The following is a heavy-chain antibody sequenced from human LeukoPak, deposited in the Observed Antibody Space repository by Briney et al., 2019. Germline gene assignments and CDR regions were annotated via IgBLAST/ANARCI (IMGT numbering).Heavy chain of an antibody. D-gene: IGHD6-25*01. CDR3: ARGLDAAAGLANFDY. J-gene: IGHJ4*02. Sequence: GASVKVSCKSSGYTFSHFGVNWVRQAPGQGLEWMEWISGYNGNTNYAQKFQGRLTISTDPATSTVYMELSSLTSDDAAMYYCARGLDAAAGLANFDYWGQGTQVTVSS. CDR2: ISGYNGNT. V-gene: IGHV1-18*01. CDR1: GYTFSHFG.